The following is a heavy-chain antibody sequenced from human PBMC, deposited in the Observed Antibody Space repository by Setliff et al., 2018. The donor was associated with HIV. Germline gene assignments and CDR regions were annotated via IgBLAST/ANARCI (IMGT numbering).Heavy chain of an antibody. V-gene: IGHV4-34*01. CDR3: ARDTISMVRGVMGRYFDL. J-gene: IGHJ2*01. D-gene: IGHD3-10*01. CDR1: GASFSDYY. Sequence: PSETLSLTCAVYGASFSDYYWSWIRQPPGKGLEWIGEINHSGSTNYNPSLKSRVTISVDTSKNQFSLKVSPVTAADTAVYYCARDTISMVRGVMGRYFDLWGRGTLVTVSS. CDR2: INHSGST.